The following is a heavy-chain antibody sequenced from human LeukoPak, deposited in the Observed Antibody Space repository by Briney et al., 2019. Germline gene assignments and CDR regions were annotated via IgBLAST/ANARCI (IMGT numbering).Heavy chain of an antibody. CDR2: IYHSGGT. V-gene: IGHV4-4*02. CDR1: GGSISSPNW. Sequence: SETLSLTCAVSGGSISSPNWWSWVRQPPGKGLEWIGEIYHSGGTNYNPSLKSRVTISVDTSKNQFSLKLSSVTAADTAVYYCARDLAGYSSSFAFDPWGQGTLVTVSS. D-gene: IGHD6-6*01. J-gene: IGHJ5*02. CDR3: ARDLAGYSSSFAFDP.